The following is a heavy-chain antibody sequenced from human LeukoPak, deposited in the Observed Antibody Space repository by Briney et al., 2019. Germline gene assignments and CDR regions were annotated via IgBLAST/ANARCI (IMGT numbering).Heavy chain of an antibody. CDR2: IYYSGST. CDR3: ARANYYDNSGYSRGAFDI. D-gene: IGHD3-22*01. CDR1: GGSISSSSYY. V-gene: IGHV4-39*07. J-gene: IGHJ3*02. Sequence: SETLSLTCTVSGGSISSSSYYWGWIRRPPGKGLEWIGSIYYSGSTYYNPSLKSRVTISVDTSKNQFSLKLTSVTAADTALYYCARANYYDNSGYSRGAFDIWGPGTMVTVSS.